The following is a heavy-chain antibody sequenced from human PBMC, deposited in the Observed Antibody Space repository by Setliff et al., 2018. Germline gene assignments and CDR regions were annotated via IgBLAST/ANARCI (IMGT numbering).Heavy chain of an antibody. CDR2: VYWDGDQ. CDR1: GFSLNTTGEG. Sequence: VSGPTLVNPTQTLTLTCTFSGFSLNTTGEGVGWIRQPPGKALEWLALVYWDGDQRYSPSLNSRLSITKDSSKSQVFLTMNRLRAEDTAVYYCARELTIVVPPALALDVWGKGTTVTVSS. V-gene: IGHV2-5*02. D-gene: IGHD2-2*01. CDR3: ARELTIVVPPALALDV. J-gene: IGHJ6*04.